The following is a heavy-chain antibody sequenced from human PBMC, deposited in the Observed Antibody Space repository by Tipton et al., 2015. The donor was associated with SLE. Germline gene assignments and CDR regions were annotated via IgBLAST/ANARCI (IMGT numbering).Heavy chain of an antibody. CDR3: AKGPLESALDI. V-gene: IGHV3-30*02. CDR1: GFRFSEYG. J-gene: IGHJ3*02. Sequence: SLRLSCTASGFRFSEYGMHWVRQAPGKGLEWVAFIFYDGSKKNYADSVKGRSTISRDNSKNTLYLQMNSLRPDDTAVYVCAKGPLESALDIWGQGTVLAVSS. D-gene: IGHD1-1*01. CDR2: IFYDGSKK.